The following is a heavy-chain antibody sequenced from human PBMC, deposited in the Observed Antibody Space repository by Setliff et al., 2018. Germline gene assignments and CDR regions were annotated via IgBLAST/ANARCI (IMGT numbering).Heavy chain of an antibody. Sequence: SETLSLTCTVSGGSITSGSFYWSWIRQPAGKKLVWIGRIHARGSPDYNPSLRSRVTVSVDTSKNQFSLKLTSVTAADTAMYYCARVYGENDLPDIWGQGTMVTVSS. J-gene: IGHJ3*02. CDR2: IHARGSP. CDR3: ARVYGENDLPDI. D-gene: IGHD4-17*01. CDR1: GGSITSGSFY. V-gene: IGHV4-61*02.